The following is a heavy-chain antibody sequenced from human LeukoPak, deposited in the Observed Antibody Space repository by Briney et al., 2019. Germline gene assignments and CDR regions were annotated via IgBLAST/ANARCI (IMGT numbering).Heavy chain of an antibody. J-gene: IGHJ5*02. V-gene: IGHV4-59*08. CDR2: IYYSGNT. Sequence: SETLSLTCIVSGDSMNNYYWSWIRQPPGKGLEWIGYIYYSGNTNYNPSLKSRVTISVDTSKNQFSLKLTSVTAADTVVYYCARHPVIWPQYPSWGQGTLVTVSS. CDR1: GDSMNNYY. D-gene: IGHD5-24*01. CDR3: ARHPVIWPQYPS.